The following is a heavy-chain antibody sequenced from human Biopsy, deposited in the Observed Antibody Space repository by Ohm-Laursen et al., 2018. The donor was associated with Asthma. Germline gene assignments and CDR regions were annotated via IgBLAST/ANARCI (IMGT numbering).Heavy chain of an antibody. J-gene: IGHJ5*02. Sequence: SDTLSLTCTVYGGYLTGHYRNWIRQPPGKGLEWIGGIDQSGYTNYNPSLKSRVTISADTSKNQFHLNLSSVTAADTAVYFCARAAITGIRGWFDPWGQGTQVTVSS. CDR3: ARAAITGIRGWFDP. CDR1: GGYLTGHY. D-gene: IGHD1-20*01. CDR2: IDQSGYT. V-gene: IGHV4-34*01.